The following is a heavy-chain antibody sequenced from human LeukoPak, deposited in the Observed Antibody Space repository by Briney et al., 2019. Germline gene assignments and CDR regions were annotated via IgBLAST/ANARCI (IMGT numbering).Heavy chain of an antibody. J-gene: IGHJ4*02. Sequence: SETLSLTCTFSGGSISSRSYYWVWIRQPPGKGLEWVGSIYYRGSSYYNPSLKSRVTISVDTSKNQFSLKLSSVTGADTAVYYCARHPAGYYGSSGYYDYWGQGTLVTVSS. V-gene: IGHV4-39*01. CDR2: IYYRGSS. CDR3: ARHPAGYYGSSGYYDY. D-gene: IGHD3-22*01. CDR1: GGSISSRSYY.